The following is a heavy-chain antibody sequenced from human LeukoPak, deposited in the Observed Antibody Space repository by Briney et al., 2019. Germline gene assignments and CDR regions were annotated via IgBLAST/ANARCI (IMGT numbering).Heavy chain of an antibody. CDR3: ARRSPHYCSSTSCYHDAFDI. Sequence: SEILSLTCAVYGGSFSGYYWSWIRQPPGKGLEWIGEINHSGSTNYNPSLKSRVTISVDTSKNQFSLKLSSVTAADTAVYYCARRSPHYCSSTSCYHDAFDIWGQGTKVTVSS. CDR2: INHSGST. CDR1: GGSFSGYY. J-gene: IGHJ3*02. V-gene: IGHV4-34*01. D-gene: IGHD2-2*01.